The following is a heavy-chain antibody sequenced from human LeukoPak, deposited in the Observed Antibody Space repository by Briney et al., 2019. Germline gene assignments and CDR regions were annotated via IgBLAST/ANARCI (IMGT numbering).Heavy chain of an antibody. J-gene: IGHJ4*02. Sequence: GGSLRLSCAASGFTFSSYAMSWVRQAPGKGLEWVSSISSSGGSAYNADSVKGRFTISRDNSQNTLYLQMNSLRAEDTAVYYCAKASGHYYFDHWGQGTLVTVSS. CDR1: GFTFSSYA. D-gene: IGHD6-19*01. V-gene: IGHV3-23*01. CDR2: ISSSGGSA. CDR3: AKASGHYYFDH.